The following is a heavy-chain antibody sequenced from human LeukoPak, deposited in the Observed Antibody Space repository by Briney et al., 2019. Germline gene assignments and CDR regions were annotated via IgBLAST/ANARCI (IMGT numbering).Heavy chain of an antibody. V-gene: IGHV4-31*03. D-gene: IGHD2-15*01. CDR2: IHYSGST. CDR3: ARVGVAAKSSRYFDY. Sequence: PSETLSLTCPVSGGSISNYYYWTWIRQHPGKGLEWIGYIHYSGSTYYNPSLKSRVTISVDTSKKQFSLKLSSVTAADTAVYYCARVGVAAKSSRYFDYWGQGTLVTVSS. J-gene: IGHJ4*02. CDR1: GGSISNYYY.